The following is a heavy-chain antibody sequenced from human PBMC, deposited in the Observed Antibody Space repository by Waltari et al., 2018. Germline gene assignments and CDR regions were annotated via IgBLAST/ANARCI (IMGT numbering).Heavy chain of an antibody. CDR1: GGPISGSDYY. CDR2: VYHTGTA. CDR3: ARSSRQFDSWFDP. Sequence: QLQLQESGPGLVKPSETLPLTCSVSGGPISGSDYYWGWIRQPPGTGLEWIGSVYHTGTAYYNPSLKSRVTVSVDTSKNQFSLKVNSVTAADTAFYYCARSSRQFDSWFDPWGQGTLVTVSS. V-gene: IGHV4-39*01. J-gene: IGHJ5*02. D-gene: IGHD3-10*01.